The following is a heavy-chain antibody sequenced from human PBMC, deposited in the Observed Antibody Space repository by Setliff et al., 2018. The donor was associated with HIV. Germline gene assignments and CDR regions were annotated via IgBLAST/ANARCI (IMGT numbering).Heavy chain of an antibody. Sequence: GGSLRLSCATSGFTFSKAWMTWVRQAPGRGLEWVGRSKSKSDDGTTDYAAPVKGRFTISRDDSKNTLYLQMKSLKTEDTAVYYCTTEVFRQWLVGDYWGQGTLVTVSS. J-gene: IGHJ4*02. CDR1: GFTFSKAW. CDR2: SKSKSDDGTT. V-gene: IGHV3-15*01. D-gene: IGHD6-19*01. CDR3: TTEVFRQWLVGDY.